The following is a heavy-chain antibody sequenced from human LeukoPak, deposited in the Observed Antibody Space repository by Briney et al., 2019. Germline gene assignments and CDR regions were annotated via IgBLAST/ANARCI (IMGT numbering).Heavy chain of an antibody. CDR3: AREESGGYFGY. CDR1: GYTFTNYY. J-gene: IGHJ4*02. D-gene: IGHD2-8*02. V-gene: IGHV1-46*01. Sequence: ASVKVSCKASGYTFTNYYMHWVRQAPGQGLEWMGLSNPTGSSTNYAQKFRGRVTMTRDTSTTTVYMELSSLRSEDTAVYYCAREESGGYFGYWGQGTLVTVSS. CDR2: SNPTGSST.